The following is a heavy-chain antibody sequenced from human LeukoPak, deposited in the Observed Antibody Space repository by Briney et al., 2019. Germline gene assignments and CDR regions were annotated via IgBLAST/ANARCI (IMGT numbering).Heavy chain of an antibody. D-gene: IGHD2-2*01. CDR1: GGSISSSSYY. J-gene: IGHJ5*02. CDR2: IYYSGST. V-gene: IGHV4-39*01. Sequence: PSETLSLTCTVSGGSISSSSYYWGWIRQPPGKGLEWIGSIYYSGSTYYNPSLKSRVTISVDTSKNQFSLKLSSVTAADTAVYYCARVNIVVVPAASRSRPAKKNWFDPWGQGTLVTVSS. CDR3: ARVNIVVVPAASRSRPAKKNWFDP.